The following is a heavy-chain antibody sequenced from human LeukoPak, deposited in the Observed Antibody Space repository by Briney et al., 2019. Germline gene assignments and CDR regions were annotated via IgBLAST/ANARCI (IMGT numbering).Heavy chain of an antibody. CDR2: IHPSDSTT. J-gene: IGHJ5*02. D-gene: IGHD3-22*01. Sequence: GESLKISCQASGHTFTDYWIGWVRQMPGKGLEWMGIIHPSDSTTRYSPSFQGQVTISADKSISTVYLQWSSLQASDSAMYYCGRRSYHSKEFDPWDQGTLVTVSS. CDR1: GHTFTDYW. CDR3: GRRSYHSKEFDP. V-gene: IGHV5-51*01.